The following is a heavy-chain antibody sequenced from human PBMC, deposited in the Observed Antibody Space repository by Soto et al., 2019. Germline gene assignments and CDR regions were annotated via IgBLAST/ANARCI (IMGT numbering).Heavy chain of an antibody. CDR1: GGSISSGDYY. Sequence: QVQLQESGPGLVKPSQTLSLTCTVSGGSISSGDYYWSWIRQPPGKGLEWIGYIYYSGSTYYNPSLKSRVTTSVDTSKNQFSLKLSSVTAADTAVYYCARADDSSGYYSLTRYYGMDVWGQGTTVTVSS. J-gene: IGHJ6*02. D-gene: IGHD3-22*01. CDR2: IYYSGST. CDR3: ARADDSSGYYSLTRYYGMDV. V-gene: IGHV4-30-4*01.